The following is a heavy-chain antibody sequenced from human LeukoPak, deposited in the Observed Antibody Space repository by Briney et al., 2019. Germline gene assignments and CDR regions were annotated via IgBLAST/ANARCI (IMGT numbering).Heavy chain of an antibody. CDR3: ARASETAMVTL. Sequence: PSETLSLTCTASGVSITSGTYYWTWIRQPAGKGLEWIGRMYSTGRVNYNPSLKSRVTMLLDTAKNHISLKLTSVTAADTAIYFCARASETAMVTLWGQGTRVTVSS. D-gene: IGHD5-18*01. J-gene: IGHJ4*02. CDR1: GVSITSGTYY. CDR2: MYSTGRV. V-gene: IGHV4-61*02.